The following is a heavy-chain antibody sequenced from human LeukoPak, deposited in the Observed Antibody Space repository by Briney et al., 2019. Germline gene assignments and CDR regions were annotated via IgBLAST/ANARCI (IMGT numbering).Heavy chain of an antibody. CDR2: IYYSGST. V-gene: IGHV4-59*01. J-gene: IGHJ5*02. CDR3: GSGVVVVPHT. D-gene: IGHD2-2*01. CDR1: GGSISSYY. Sequence: SETLSLTCTVSGGSISSYYWSWIRQPPGKGLEWIGYIYYSGSTNYNPSLKSRVTISVDTSKNQFSLKLSAVTAADTAVYYCGSGVVVVPHTWGQGTLVTVSS.